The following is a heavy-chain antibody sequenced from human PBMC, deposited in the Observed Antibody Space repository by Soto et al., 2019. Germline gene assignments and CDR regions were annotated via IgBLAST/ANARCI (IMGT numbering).Heavy chain of an antibody. Sequence: GGSLRLSCAASGFTFDDYAMHWVRQAPGKGLEWVSGISWNSGSIGYADSVKGRFTISRDNAKNSLYLQMNSLRAEDTALYYCATSSGVRLYFDYWGQGTLVTVSS. CDR2: ISWNSGSI. CDR3: ATSSGVRLYFDY. V-gene: IGHV3-9*01. J-gene: IGHJ4*02. D-gene: IGHD2-8*01. CDR1: GFTFDDYA.